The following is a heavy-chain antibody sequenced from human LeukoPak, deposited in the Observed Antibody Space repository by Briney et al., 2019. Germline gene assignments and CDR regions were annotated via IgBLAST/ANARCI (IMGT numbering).Heavy chain of an antibody. Sequence: ASVKVSCKASGYTFTGYYMHWVRQAPGQGLEWMGWINPNSGGTNYAQKFQGRVTMTRDTSISTAYMELSRLRPDDTAVYYCARDRRIAAAGSYYYYMDVWGKGTTVTVSS. CDR2: INPNSGGT. J-gene: IGHJ6*03. D-gene: IGHD6-13*01. V-gene: IGHV1-2*02. CDR1: GYTFTGYY. CDR3: ARDRRIAAAGSYYYYMDV.